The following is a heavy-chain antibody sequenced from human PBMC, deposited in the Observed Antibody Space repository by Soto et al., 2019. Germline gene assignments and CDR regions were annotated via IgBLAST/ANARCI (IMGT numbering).Heavy chain of an antibody. D-gene: IGHD2-2*01. V-gene: IGHV4-39*01. CDR1: GGSISGTSYY. J-gene: IGHJ4*02. Sequence: SETLSLTCTVSGGSISGTSYYWGWVRQSPGKGLEWIASIYTSGSIFYNLSLKSRVTMSIDTSKNQFFLKLKSVTAADSAVYFCARHRSGREVPRDLWGQGTLVTVSS. CDR3: ARHRSGREVPRDL. CDR2: IYTSGSI.